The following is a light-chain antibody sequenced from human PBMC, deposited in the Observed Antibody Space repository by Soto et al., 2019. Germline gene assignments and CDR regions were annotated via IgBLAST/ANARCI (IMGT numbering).Light chain of an antibody. Sequence: QSALTRPASVSGSPGQSIIIACTGTSSDVGSYNLISWYQQHPGKAPKLMIYEDSKRPSGVSNRFSGSKSGNTASLTISGLQAEYVAHYYSCSYAGSSTFVFGRGTKLTVL. CDR1: SSDVGSYNL. CDR2: EDS. CDR3: CSYAGSSTFV. V-gene: IGLV2-23*02. J-gene: IGLJ2*01.